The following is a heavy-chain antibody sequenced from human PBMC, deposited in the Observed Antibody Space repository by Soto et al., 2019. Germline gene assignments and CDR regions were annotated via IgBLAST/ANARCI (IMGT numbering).Heavy chain of an antibody. CDR3: ARVSSIFARKKNCFDP. J-gene: IGHJ5*02. CDR1: GYTFTGYY. D-gene: IGHD3-3*01. Sequence: ASVKVSCKASGYTFTGYYMHWVRQAPGQGLEWMGWINPNSGGTNYAQKFQGWVTMTRDTSISTAYMELSRLRSDDTAVYYCARVSSIFARKKNCFDPWGKETLVTVSS. CDR2: INPNSGGT. V-gene: IGHV1-2*04.